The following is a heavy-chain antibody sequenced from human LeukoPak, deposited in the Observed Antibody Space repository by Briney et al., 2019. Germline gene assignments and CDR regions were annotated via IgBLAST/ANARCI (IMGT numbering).Heavy chain of an antibody. Sequence: SETLSLTCTVSGGSISSYYWSWIRQPPGKGLEWIGSIYYSGSTYYNPSLKSRVTISVDTSKNQFSLKLSSVTAADTAVYYCARHSEDYYDSSGYSHYWGQGTLVTVSS. CDR2: IYYSGST. V-gene: IGHV4-59*05. CDR3: ARHSEDYYDSSGYSHY. CDR1: GGSISSYY. D-gene: IGHD3-22*01. J-gene: IGHJ4*02.